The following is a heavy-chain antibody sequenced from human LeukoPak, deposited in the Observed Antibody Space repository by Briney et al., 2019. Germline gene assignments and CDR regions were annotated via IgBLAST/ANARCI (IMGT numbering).Heavy chain of an antibody. D-gene: IGHD3-22*01. CDR3: ARDESSYYYDSSGYYSY. Sequence: ASVKVSCKASGGTFSSYAINWVRQAPGQGLEWMGGIIPIFGTANYAQKFQGRVTITADESTSTAYMELSSLRSEDTAVYYCARDESSYYYDSSGYYSYWGQGTLVTVSS. J-gene: IGHJ4*02. V-gene: IGHV1-69*13. CDR1: GGTFSSYA. CDR2: IIPIFGTA.